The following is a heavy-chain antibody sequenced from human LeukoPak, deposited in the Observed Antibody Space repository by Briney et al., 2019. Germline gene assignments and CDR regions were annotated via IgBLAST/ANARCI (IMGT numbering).Heavy chain of an antibody. Sequence: PGGSLRLSCAASGFTFSSYAMSWVRQAPGKGLEWVSAISGSGGSTYYADSVKGRFTISRDNSKNTPYLQMNSLRAEDTAVYYCAKQVLLWFGEFLDYWGQGTLVTVSS. CDR3: AKQVLLWFGEFLDY. CDR1: GFTFSSYA. D-gene: IGHD3-10*01. CDR2: ISGSGGST. V-gene: IGHV3-23*01. J-gene: IGHJ4*02.